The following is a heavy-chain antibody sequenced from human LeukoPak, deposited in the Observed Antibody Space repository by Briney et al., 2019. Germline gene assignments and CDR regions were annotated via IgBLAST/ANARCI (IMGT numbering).Heavy chain of an antibody. D-gene: IGHD6-19*01. CDR1: GFSVSSSY. CDR3: ARSVADGAFDI. Sequence: GGSLRLSCAASGFSVSSSYMSWVRQAPGKGLEWVSVIYTGGSTYYADSLKGRFTISRDNAKNSLYLQMNSLRAEDTAVYYCARSVADGAFDIWGQGTMVTVSS. V-gene: IGHV3-53*01. J-gene: IGHJ3*02. CDR2: IYTGGST.